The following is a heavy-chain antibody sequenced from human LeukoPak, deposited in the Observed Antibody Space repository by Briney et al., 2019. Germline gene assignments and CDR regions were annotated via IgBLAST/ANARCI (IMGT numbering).Heavy chain of an antibody. CDR3: ASQSGNANYFDY. V-gene: IGHV4-39*01. J-gene: IGHJ4*02. CDR1: GGSISITSYY. D-gene: IGHD1-1*01. Sequence: SETLSLTCTVSGGSISITSYYWDWIRQPPGKGLEWIGSIYYSGGTNYNPSLQSRVTISVDTSKNQFSLRMNSMTAADTAVYYCASQSGNANYFDYWGQGILATVSS. CDR2: IYYSGGT.